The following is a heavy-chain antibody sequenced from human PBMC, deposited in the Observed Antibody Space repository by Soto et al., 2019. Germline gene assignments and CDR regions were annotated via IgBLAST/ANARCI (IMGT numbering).Heavy chain of an antibody. CDR1: GFTFSNYR. V-gene: IGHV3-21*01. D-gene: IGHD6-13*01. J-gene: IGHJ4*02. CDR2: ISSSSNYI. Sequence: EVQLVESGGGLVKPGGSLRLSCAASGFTFSNYRMNWVRQAPGKGLEWVSSISSSSNYIYYADSVKGRFTISRDNAKNSLYLQMSSLRAEDTAVYYCARDRGLYSSSWNPIPIDYWGQGALVTVSS. CDR3: ARDRGLYSSSWNPIPIDY.